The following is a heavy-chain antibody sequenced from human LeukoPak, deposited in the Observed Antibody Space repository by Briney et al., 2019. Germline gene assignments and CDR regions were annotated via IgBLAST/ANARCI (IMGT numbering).Heavy chain of an antibody. D-gene: IGHD3-10*01. V-gene: IGHV4-4*02. CDR2: IYHSGST. CDR3: ARRARWLDYYGSVTYAFDI. CDR1: GGSISSSNW. J-gene: IGHJ3*02. Sequence: PSGTLSLTCAVSGGSISSSNWWSWVRQPPGKGLEWIGEIYHSGSTNYNPSLKSRVTISVDKSKNQFSLKLSSVTAADTAVYYCARRARWLDYYGSVTYAFDIWGQGTMVTVSS.